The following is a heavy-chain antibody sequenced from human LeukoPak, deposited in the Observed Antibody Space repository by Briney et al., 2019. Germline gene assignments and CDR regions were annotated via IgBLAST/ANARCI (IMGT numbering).Heavy chain of an antibody. J-gene: IGHJ4*02. V-gene: IGHV3-23*01. Sequence: PGGSLRLSCAASGFTFSSYGMSLVRQAPGKGLEWVSVISGSGGSTHYTDSVKGRFTLSRDNSKNTLYLQMNSLRAEDTAVYYCARRVGFYFDYWGQGTLVTVSS. CDR3: ARRVGFYFDY. CDR1: GFTFSSYG. CDR2: ISGSGGST. D-gene: IGHD1-26*01.